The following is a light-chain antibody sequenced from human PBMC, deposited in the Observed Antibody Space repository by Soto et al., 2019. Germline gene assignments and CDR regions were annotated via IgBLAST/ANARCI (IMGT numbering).Light chain of an antibody. CDR3: QQYYSSTIT. CDR2: WAS. CDR1: HSVLYTSNSKKY. V-gene: IGKV4-1*01. Sequence: DIVMTQSPDSLAVSLCERAAIDVKSSHSVLYTSNSKKYLAWYQQKPGQPPKLLIKWASTRESGVPDRFSGSGSETDFTLTISSLQAEDVAVYYCQQYYSSTITFGQGTRLEI. J-gene: IGKJ5*01.